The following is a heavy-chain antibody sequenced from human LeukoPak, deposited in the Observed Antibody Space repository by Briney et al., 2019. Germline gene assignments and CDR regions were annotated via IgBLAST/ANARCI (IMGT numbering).Heavy chain of an antibody. V-gene: IGHV1-2*02. Sequence: ASVKVSCKASGYTFTGYYMHWVRQAPGQGLEWMGWINPNSGGTNYAQKFQGRVTMTRDTSISTAYMELSRLRSDDTAVYYCARVIWFGELGFDYWGQGTLVTVSS. J-gene: IGHJ4*02. CDR1: GYTFTGYY. D-gene: IGHD3-10*01. CDR3: ARVIWFGELGFDY. CDR2: INPNSGGT.